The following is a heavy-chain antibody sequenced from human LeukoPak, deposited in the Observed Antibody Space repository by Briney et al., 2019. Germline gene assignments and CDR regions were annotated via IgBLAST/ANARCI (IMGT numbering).Heavy chain of an antibody. J-gene: IGHJ6*02. CDR3: ARDRVGSGYIGMDV. D-gene: IGHD5-12*01. CDR1: GFTFRSYT. CDR2: ISYDGSNK. V-gene: IGHV3-30-3*01. Sequence: GGSLRLSCAGSGFTFRSYTMSWVRQAPGKGLEWVAVISYDGSNKYYADSVKGRFTISRDNSKNTLYLQMNSLRAEDTAVYYCARDRVGSGYIGMDVWGQGTTVTVSS.